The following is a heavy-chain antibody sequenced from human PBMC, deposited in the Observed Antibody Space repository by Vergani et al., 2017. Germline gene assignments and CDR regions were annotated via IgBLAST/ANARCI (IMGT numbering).Heavy chain of an antibody. J-gene: IGHJ5*02. Sequence: QVTLKESGPALVKPTQTLTLTCTFSGFSLSTSGVGVGWIRQPPGKALEWLAPIYWDYDQRYSPSLKSRLTITKDTSKNQMVLTMTNMDPVDTDTYYGARRRRAAAGANWFDPWGQGTMVTVSS. D-gene: IGHD6-13*01. CDR1: GFSLSTSGVG. CDR2: IYWDYDQ. V-gene: IGHV2-5*02. CDR3: ARRRRAAAGANWFDP.